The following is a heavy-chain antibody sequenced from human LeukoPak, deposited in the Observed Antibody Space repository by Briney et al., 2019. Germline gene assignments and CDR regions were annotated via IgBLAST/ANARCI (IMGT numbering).Heavy chain of an antibody. V-gene: IGHV4-34*01. CDR1: GGSFSGYY. D-gene: IGHD3-3*01. CDR2: INHSGNT. J-gene: IGHJ6*02. Sequence: PSETLSLTCAVFGGSFSGYYWSWIRQPPGKGLEWIGEINHSGNTNYNPSLKSRVTISVDTSKNQFSLKLSSVTAADTAVYYCGRWRRGGGSGPSGYGMDVWGQGTTVTVSS. CDR3: GRWRRGGGSGPSGYGMDV.